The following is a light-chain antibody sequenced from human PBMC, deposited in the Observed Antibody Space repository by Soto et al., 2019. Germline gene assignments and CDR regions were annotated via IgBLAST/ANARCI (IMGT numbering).Light chain of an antibody. CDR1: QSISSY. Sequence: DIQMTQSPSSLSASVGDRVTITCRASQSISSYLNWYQQKPGKAPKLLIYAASSLQSGVPSRFSGSGSGTDFTLTISRPQPEDFATYYCQQSYSTPPTFCQGTKVDSK. CDR3: QQSYSTPPT. CDR2: AAS. V-gene: IGKV1-39*01. J-gene: IGKJ1*01.